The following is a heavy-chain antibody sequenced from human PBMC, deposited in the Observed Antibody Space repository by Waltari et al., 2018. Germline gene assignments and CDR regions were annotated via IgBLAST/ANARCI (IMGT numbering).Heavy chain of an antibody. CDR3: AREVSLGYCSSTSCSFFDP. CDR2: ITPIFGTA. D-gene: IGHD2-2*01. CDR1: GGTFSSYA. J-gene: IGHJ5*02. Sequence: QVQLVQSGAEVKKPGSSVKVSCKASGGTFSSYAISWVRQAPGQGLEWMGGITPIFGTANYAQKFQGRVTITADESTSTAYMELSSLRSEDTAVYYCAREVSLGYCSSTSCSFFDPWGQGTLVTVSS. V-gene: IGHV1-69*12.